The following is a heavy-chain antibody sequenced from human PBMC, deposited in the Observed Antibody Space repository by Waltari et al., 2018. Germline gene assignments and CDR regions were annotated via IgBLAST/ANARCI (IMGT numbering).Heavy chain of an antibody. CDR3: ARGDFWSGYCYFDC. Sequence: QVQLQESGPGLVKPSETLSLTCTVSGGSISSYYWTWIRQPPGKGLEWIGYIYNSGTTDYNPSLKSRVTISEDTSKNQFSLKLDSVTAADTAVYYCARGDFWSGYCYFDCWGQGTLVTVSS. CDR1: GGSISSYY. D-gene: IGHD3-3*01. J-gene: IGHJ4*02. V-gene: IGHV4-59*08. CDR2: IYNSGTT.